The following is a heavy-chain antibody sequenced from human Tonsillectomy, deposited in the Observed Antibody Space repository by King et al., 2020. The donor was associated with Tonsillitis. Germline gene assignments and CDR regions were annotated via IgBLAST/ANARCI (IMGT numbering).Heavy chain of an antibody. V-gene: IGHV3-9*01. Sequence: VQLVESGGALVQPGRSLRLSCAASGFTFDDYAMHWVRQGPGKGLEWVSGISWNSGSIGYADSVKGRFTISRDNAKNSLYLQMNSLRAEDTALYYCAKDLGGTHGKYYFDYWGQGTLVTVSS. D-gene: IGHD1-7*01. CDR3: AKDLGGTHGKYYFDY. CDR2: ISWNSGSI. J-gene: IGHJ4*02. CDR1: GFTFDDYA.